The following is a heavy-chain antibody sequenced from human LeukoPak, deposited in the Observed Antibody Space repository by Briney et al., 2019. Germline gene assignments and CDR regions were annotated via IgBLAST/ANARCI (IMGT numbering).Heavy chain of an antibody. D-gene: IGHD6-13*01. J-gene: IGHJ4*02. CDR3: ATVSVQQAVPAIDFDY. CDR1: GYTLNELS. V-gene: IGHV1-24*01. Sequence: ASVKVSCKVSGYTLNELSMHWVRQAPGKGLEWMGGFDPEDGERISAQKFQGRVTMTEDTSTDTAYMELSSLRSEDTAVYYCATVSVQQAVPAIDFDYWGQGTLVTVST. CDR2: FDPEDGER.